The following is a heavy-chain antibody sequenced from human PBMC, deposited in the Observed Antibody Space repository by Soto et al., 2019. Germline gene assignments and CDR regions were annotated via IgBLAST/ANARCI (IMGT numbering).Heavy chain of an antibody. CDR3: TRWAYSSGWYFDY. CDR1: GFTFSGCA. Sequence: EVQLVESGGGLVQPGGSLKLSCAASGFTFSGCAMHWVRQASGKGLEWVGRIRSKPNSYATEYAASVQGRFTISRDDSKNTAYLEMNSLKTEDTAVYYCTRWAYSSGWYFDYWGQGTLVTVSS. J-gene: IGHJ4*02. CDR2: IRSKPNSYAT. V-gene: IGHV3-73*01. D-gene: IGHD6-19*01.